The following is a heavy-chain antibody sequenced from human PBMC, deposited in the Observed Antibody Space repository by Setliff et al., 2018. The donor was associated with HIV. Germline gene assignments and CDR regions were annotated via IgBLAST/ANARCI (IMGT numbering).Heavy chain of an antibody. CDR2: INPKSGGT. V-gene: IGHV1-2*06. CDR3: ARRAAHSIFGVLPPPDWYFDL. Sequence: GASVKVSCKAVGYTFSGYYLHWVRQAPGQGLEWMGRINPKSGGTQYSQKFQGRVTMARDVSISTFYMQLTRLRSDDTAMYYCARRAAHSIFGVLPPPDWYFDLWGRGTLVTVSS. D-gene: IGHD3-3*01. J-gene: IGHJ2*01. CDR1: GYTFSGYY.